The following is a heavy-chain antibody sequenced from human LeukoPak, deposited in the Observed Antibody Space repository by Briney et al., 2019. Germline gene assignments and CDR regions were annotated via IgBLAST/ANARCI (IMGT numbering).Heavy chain of an antibody. V-gene: IGHV1-69*13. CDR3: ARATRVEYYYDSSGYSGWFDP. D-gene: IGHD3-22*01. J-gene: IGHJ5*02. Sequence: ASVKVSCKASGGTFSSYAISWVRQAPGQGLEWMGGIIPIFGTANYAQKFQGRVTITADESTSTAYMELSSLRSEDTAVYYCARATRVEYYYDSSGYSGWFDPWGQGTLVTVSS. CDR1: GGTFSSYA. CDR2: IIPIFGTA.